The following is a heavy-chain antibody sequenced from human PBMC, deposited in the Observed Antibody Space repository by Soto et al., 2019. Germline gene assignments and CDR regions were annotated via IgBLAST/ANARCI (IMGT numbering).Heavy chain of an antibody. Sequence: KPSETLSLTCAVSGGSISSSNWWSWVRQPPGKGLEWIGEIYHSGSTNYNPSLKSRVTISVDKSKNQFSLKLSSVTAADTAVYYCARVRFDYGDNYYFDYWGQGTLVTVSS. V-gene: IGHV4-4*02. CDR3: ARVRFDYGDNYYFDY. J-gene: IGHJ4*02. CDR2: IYHSGST. D-gene: IGHD4-17*01. CDR1: GGSISSSNW.